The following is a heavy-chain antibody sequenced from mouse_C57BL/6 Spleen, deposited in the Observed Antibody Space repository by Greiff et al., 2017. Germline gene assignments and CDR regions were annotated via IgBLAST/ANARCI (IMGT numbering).Heavy chain of an antibody. J-gene: IGHJ3*01. V-gene: IGHV1-15*01. CDR3: TRFEDSDGLGAY. CDR1: GYTFTDYE. Sequence: QVQLQQSGAELVRPGASVTLSCKASGYTFTDYEMHWVKQTPVHGLEWIGAIDPETGGTAYNQKFKGKAILTADKSSSTAYMELRSLTSEDSAVYYCTRFEDSDGLGAYWGQGTLVTVSA. CDR2: IDPETGGT.